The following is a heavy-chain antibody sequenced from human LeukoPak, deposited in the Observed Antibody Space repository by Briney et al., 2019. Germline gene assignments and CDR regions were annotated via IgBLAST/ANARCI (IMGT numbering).Heavy chain of an antibody. CDR3: AKDGLLTAYHK. CDR1: GFSFSTYE. Sequence: PGGSLRLSCAASGFSFSTYEMNWVRQAPGKGLEWVSYIDATSGTIHYGDSVKGRFTISRDNSENTLYLQMNSLRAEDTAVYYCAKDGLLTAYHKWGQGTLVTVSS. CDR2: IDATSGTI. V-gene: IGHV3-48*03. J-gene: IGHJ4*02. D-gene: IGHD3-9*01.